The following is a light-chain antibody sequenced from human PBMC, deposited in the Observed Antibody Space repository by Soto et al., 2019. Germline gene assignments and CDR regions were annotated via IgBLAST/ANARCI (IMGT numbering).Light chain of an antibody. CDR3: CSYAGSSAYV. Sequence: QAVLTQLASVSGSPGQSITISCTGTSSDVGSYNLVSWYQQHPGKAPNLMIYEGSKRPSGVSNRFSGSKSGNTASLTISGLQAEDEADYYCCSYAGSSAYVFGTGTKVTVL. J-gene: IGLJ1*01. CDR2: EGS. CDR1: SSDVGSYNL. V-gene: IGLV2-23*01.